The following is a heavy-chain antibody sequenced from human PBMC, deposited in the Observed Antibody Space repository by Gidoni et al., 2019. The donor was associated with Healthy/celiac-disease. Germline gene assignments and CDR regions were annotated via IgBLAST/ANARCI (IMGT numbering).Heavy chain of an antibody. J-gene: IGHJ4*02. D-gene: IGHD5-18*01. CDR3: ARDGYSYGHGRPEYFDY. CDR1: GGTLSSYA. CDR2: IIPIFGTA. V-gene: IGHV1-69*01. Sequence: QVQLLQSGAEVKKPGSSVKVSCKASGGTLSSYAISWVRQAPGQGLEWMGGIIPIFGTANYAQKFQGRVTITADESTSTAYMELSSLRSEDTAVYYCARDGYSYGHGRPEYFDYWGQGTLVTVSS.